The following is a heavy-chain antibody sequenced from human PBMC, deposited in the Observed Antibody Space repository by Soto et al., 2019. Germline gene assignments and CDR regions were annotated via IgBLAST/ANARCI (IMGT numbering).Heavy chain of an antibody. CDR3: DY. J-gene: IGHJ4*02. CDR1: GGTFYTYT. V-gene: IGHV1-69*13. CDR2: ITPIYPTT. Sequence: SVKVSCKASGGTFYTYTFSWVRQAPGQGLEWMGSITPIYPTTNYAEKFQGRLTVTADGSTNTAYMELNSLTSEDTAVYYFDYWGQGTLVTVSS.